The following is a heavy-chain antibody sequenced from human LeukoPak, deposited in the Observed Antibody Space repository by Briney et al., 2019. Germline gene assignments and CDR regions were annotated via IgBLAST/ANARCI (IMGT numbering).Heavy chain of an antibody. CDR1: GYSFTSYW. V-gene: IGHV5-51*01. CDR2: IYPGDSDT. D-gene: IGHD2-15*01. Sequence: GESLKISCKGSGYSFTSYWIGWVRQMPGKGLEWMAIIYPGDSDTRYSPSFQGQVTISADKSISTAYLQWSSLKASDTAMYYCARLEVGGPAGYYYGMDVWGQGTTVTVSS. CDR3: ARLEVGGPAGYYYGMDV. J-gene: IGHJ6*02.